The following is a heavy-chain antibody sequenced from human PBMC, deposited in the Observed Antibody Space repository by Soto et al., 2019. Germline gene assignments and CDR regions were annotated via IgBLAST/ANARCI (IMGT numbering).Heavy chain of an antibody. CDR2: MFYGVTT. J-gene: IGHJ4*02. CDR3: ARLPSRHLVDY. V-gene: IGHV4-39*01. D-gene: IGHD3-3*02. CDR1: GSSINSSGYY. Sequence: PSETLSLTCTVSGSSINSSGYYWGWIRQPPGKGLEWIGSMFYGVTTYSNPSLKSRVTVAAATSKNQFSLILRSVTAADTAVYYCARLPSRHLVDYWGQGTLVTVST.